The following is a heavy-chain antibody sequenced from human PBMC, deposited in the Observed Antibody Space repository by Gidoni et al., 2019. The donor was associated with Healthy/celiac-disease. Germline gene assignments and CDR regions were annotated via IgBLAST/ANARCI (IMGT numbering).Heavy chain of an antibody. CDR2: ISAYNGNT. Sequence: QVQLVQSGAEVKKPGASVKVSCKASGYTFTSYGISWVRQAPGQGLEWMGWISAYNGNTNYAQKLKGRVTMTTDTSTSTAYMELRSLRSDDTAVYYCARDEIPMVQGVIIGRDVWGQGTTVTVSS. CDR1: GYTFTSYG. V-gene: IGHV1-18*01. J-gene: IGHJ6*02. D-gene: IGHD3-10*01. CDR3: ARDEIPMVQGVIIGRDV.